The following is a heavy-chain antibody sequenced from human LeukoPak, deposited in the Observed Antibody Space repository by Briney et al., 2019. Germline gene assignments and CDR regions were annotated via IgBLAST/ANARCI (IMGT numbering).Heavy chain of an antibody. J-gene: IGHJ4*02. Sequence: ASVKVSCKASGYTFTGYGISWGRQAPGQGLEGMGWISTYNGNTNYAQNLQGRVTMTTDTSTSTAYMELRSLRSDDTAVYYCARDQWGRMVDNWGQGTLVTVSS. CDR3: ARDQWGRMVDN. CDR1: GYTFTGYG. V-gene: IGHV1-18*01. D-gene: IGHD7-27*01. CDR2: ISTYNGNT.